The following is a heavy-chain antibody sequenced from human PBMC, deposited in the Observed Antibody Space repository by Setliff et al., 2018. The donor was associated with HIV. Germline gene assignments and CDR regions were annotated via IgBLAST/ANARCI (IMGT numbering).Heavy chain of an antibody. J-gene: IGHJ4*02. CDR3: ARQGLVLVPASIDWRLPPSPIDY. CDR2: ISHSGNT. Sequence: SETLSLTCPVSAASINTHYWSWIRQAPGKGLEWIGCISHSGNTNFNPSLEGRITMSVDMSKNQFSLRLSSVTAADTAVYYCARQGLVLVPASIDWRLPPSPIDYWGQGALVTVSS. D-gene: IGHD2-2*01. CDR1: AASINTHY. V-gene: IGHV4-59*08.